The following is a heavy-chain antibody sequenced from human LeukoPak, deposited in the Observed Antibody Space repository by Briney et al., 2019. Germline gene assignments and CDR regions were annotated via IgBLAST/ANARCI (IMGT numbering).Heavy chain of an antibody. V-gene: IGHV4-59*08. D-gene: IGHD3-22*01. CDR1: GGSISSYY. J-gene: IGHJ4*02. CDR3: ARSRARTYYYDSSGYYYATPGYY. CDR2: IYYSGST. Sequence: SETLSLTCTVSGGSISSYYWSWIRQPPGKGLEWIGNIYYSGSTNYNPTLKSRVTISVDTSKNQFSLKLSSVTAADTAVYYCARSRARTYYYDSSGYYYATPGYYWGQGTLVTVSS.